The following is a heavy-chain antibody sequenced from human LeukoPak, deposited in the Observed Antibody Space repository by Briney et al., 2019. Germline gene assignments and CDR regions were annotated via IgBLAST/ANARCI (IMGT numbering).Heavy chain of an antibody. D-gene: IGHD3-3*01. V-gene: IGHV3-9*03. CDR2: ISWNSGSI. Sequence: GGSLRLSCAASGFTFDDYAMPWVRQAPGKGLEWVSGISWNSGSIGYADSVKGRFTISRDNAKNSLYLQMNSLRAEDMALYYCAKAGTFWSGYSTYYFDYWGQGTLVTVSS. CDR3: AKAGTFWSGYSTYYFDY. J-gene: IGHJ4*02. CDR1: GFTFDDYA.